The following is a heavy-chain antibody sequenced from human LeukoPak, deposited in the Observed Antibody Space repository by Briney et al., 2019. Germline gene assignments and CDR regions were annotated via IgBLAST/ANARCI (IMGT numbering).Heavy chain of an antibody. D-gene: IGHD5-18*01. J-gene: IGHJ4*02. Sequence: SETLSLTCAVYGGSFSGYYWSWIRQPPGKGLEWIGEINHSGSTNYNPSLKSRVTISVDTSKNQFSLKLSSVTAADKAVYYCARSPAGGYSYGYDYWGQGTLVTVSS. V-gene: IGHV4-34*01. CDR2: INHSGST. CDR3: ARSPAGGYSYGYDY. CDR1: GGSFSGYY.